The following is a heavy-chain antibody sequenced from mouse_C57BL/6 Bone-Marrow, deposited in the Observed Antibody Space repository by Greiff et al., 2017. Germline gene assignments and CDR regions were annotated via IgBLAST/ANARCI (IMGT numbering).Heavy chain of an antibody. V-gene: IGHV2-2*01. Sequence: VQLKESGPGLVQPSQSLSITCTVSGFSLTSYGVHWVRQSPGKGLEWLGVIWSGGSTDYNAAFISRLSISKDNSKSQVFMKRNSLQADDTAIYYCARRVWGRGFAYWGQGTLVTVSA. J-gene: IGHJ3*01. CDR2: IWSGGST. D-gene: IGHD3-3*01. CDR1: GFSLTSYG. CDR3: ARRVWGRGFAY.